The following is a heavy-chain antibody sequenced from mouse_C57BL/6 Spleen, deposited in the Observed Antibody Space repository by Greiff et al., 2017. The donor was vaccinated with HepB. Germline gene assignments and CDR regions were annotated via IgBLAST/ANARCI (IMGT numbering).Heavy chain of an antibody. D-gene: IGHD1-1*01. V-gene: IGHV1-55*01. Sequence: VQLQQSGAELVKPGASVKMSCKASGYTFTSYWITWVKQRPGQGLEWIGDIYPGSGSTNYNEKFKSKATLTVDTSSITAYMQLSSLTSEDSAVYYCARGVTTVVAPYAMDYWGQGTSVTVSS. CDR3: ARGVTTVVAPYAMDY. CDR2: IYPGSGST. J-gene: IGHJ4*01. CDR1: GYTFTSYW.